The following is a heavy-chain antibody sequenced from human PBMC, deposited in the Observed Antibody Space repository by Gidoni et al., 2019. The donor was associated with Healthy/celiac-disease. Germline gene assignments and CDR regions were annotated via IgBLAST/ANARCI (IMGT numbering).Heavy chain of an antibody. D-gene: IGHD6-13*01. CDR2: IYWDADD. V-gene: IGHV2-5*02. CDR1: GFSLRTSGVG. Sequence: QITLKEYGPTLVTPTQTLTPTCTFSGFSLRTSGVGVGWIRQHPGKALEWLALIYWDADDRYSPSLKSRLTITKDTSKIQVVLTMTTMDPVDTATYYRAHIPRSAACTPGSVFHYWVQGTLVTVSS. J-gene: IGHJ4*02. CDR3: AHIPRSAACTPGSVFHY.